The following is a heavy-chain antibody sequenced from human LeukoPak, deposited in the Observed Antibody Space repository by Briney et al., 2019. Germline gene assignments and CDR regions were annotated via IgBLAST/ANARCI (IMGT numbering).Heavy chain of an antibody. V-gene: IGHV3-74*01. J-gene: IGHJ4*02. CDR1: GFTFSSHW. CDR3: TKDFDVDSGY. Sequence: GGSLRLSCAASGFTFSSHWMHWVRQAPGKGLVWVSRISPDGSITAYADSVRGRFTVSRDNAKNTLFLQMNSLRAEDTAVYYCTKDFDVDSGYWGRGTLVTVSS. D-gene: IGHD3-9*01. CDR2: ISPDGSIT.